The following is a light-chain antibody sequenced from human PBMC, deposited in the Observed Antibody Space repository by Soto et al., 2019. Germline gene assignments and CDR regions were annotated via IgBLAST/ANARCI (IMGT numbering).Light chain of an antibody. CDR2: GAS. Sequence: EIVMTQSPAMLWVSQGERATLSCRASQTVNNRLAWYQQKAGQPPRLLIYGASTRATGIPARFSGSGSGTEFTLTISSLQSEDFAVYYCQHFNSWPLLFGQGTKVEIK. J-gene: IGKJ1*01. V-gene: IGKV3-15*01. CDR3: QHFNSWPLL. CDR1: QTVNNR.